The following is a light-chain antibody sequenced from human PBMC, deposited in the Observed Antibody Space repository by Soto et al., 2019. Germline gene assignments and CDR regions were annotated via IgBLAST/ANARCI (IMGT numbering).Light chain of an antibody. J-gene: IGLJ1*01. CDR1: SSNIGSNT. Sequence: QSVLTQPPSASGTPGQRVTISCSGSSSNIGSNTVNWYQQLPGTAPKLLIYSNNQRPSGVPDRFSGSKSGTSASLAISGLQSEDEADYYCAAWDVSLNGYVFGTGTKV. CDR2: SNN. V-gene: IGLV1-44*01. CDR3: AAWDVSLNGYV.